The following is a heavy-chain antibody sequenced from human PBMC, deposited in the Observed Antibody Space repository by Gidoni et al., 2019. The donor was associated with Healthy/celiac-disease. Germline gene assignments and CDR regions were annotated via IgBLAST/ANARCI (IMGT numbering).Heavy chain of an antibody. J-gene: IGHJ6*02. CDR3: ARANIGVVPAAQYYYYYYGMDV. Sequence: QVQLVQSGAEVKKPGSSVKVSCKASGGTFSSYAISWVRQAPGQGLEWMGGIIPIFGTANYAQKFQGRVTITADESTSTAYMELSSLRSEDTAVYYCARANIGVVPAAQYYYYYYGMDVWGQGTTVTVSS. V-gene: IGHV1-69*01. D-gene: IGHD2-2*01. CDR2: IIPIFGTA. CDR1: GGTFSSYA.